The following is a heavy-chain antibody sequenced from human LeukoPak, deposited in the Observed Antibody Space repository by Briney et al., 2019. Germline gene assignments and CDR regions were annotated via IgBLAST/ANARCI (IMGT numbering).Heavy chain of an antibody. V-gene: IGHV4-39*07. CDR3: ARAKSYYDSPPGY. D-gene: IGHD3-22*01. CDR2: IYYSGST. CDR1: GGSISSSSYY. J-gene: IGHJ4*02. Sequence: ASETLSLTCTVSGGSISSSSYYWGWIRQPPGKGLEWIGSIYYSGSTYYNPSLKSRVTISVDTSKNQFSLKLSSVTAADTAVYYCARAKSYYDSPPGYWGQGTLVTVSS.